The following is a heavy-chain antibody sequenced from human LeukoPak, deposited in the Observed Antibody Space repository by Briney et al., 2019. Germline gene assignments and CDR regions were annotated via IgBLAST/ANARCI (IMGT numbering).Heavy chain of an antibody. CDR2: ISYDGSNK. J-gene: IGHJ4*02. CDR3: AREASDYYGSGSYLFDY. CDR1: GFTFSSYA. Sequence: PGGSLRLSCAASGFTFSSYAMHWVRQAPGKGLEWVAVISYDGSNKYYADSVKGRFTISRDNSKNTLYLQMNSLRAEDTAVYYCAREASDYYGSGSYLFDYWGQGTLVTVSS. V-gene: IGHV3-30-3*01. D-gene: IGHD3-10*01.